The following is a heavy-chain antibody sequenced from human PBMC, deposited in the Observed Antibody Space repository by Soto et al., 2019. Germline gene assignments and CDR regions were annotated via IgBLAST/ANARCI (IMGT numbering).Heavy chain of an antibody. CDR3: AKALQDGMDV. CDR1: GYTFSNYG. CDR2: ISYDGSNT. Sequence: QVRLVESGGGVVQPGRSLRLSCVASGYTFSNYGIHWVRQPPGKGLEWVSVISYDGSNTYYADSAKGRFTISRDNPKNTLYLQMNSLRSEDTAVYYCAKALQDGMDVWGQGTTVTVSS. V-gene: IGHV3-30*18. J-gene: IGHJ6*02.